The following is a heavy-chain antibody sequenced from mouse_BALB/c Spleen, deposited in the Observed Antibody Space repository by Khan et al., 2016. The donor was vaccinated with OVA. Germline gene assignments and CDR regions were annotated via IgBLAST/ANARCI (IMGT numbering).Heavy chain of an antibody. CDR2: IYPGGGYT. CDR3: ARRGAARATCDYVDY. CDR1: GYTFTNYW. Sequence: QVQLKESGAELVRPGTSVKMSCKAAGYTFTNYWIGWVKQRPGHGLEWIGDIYPGGGYTNYNEKFKGKATLTADTSSSTAYMQVSSLTSEDSDIYYCARRGAARATCDYVDYWGQGTTLTVSS. V-gene: IGHV1-63*02. J-gene: IGHJ2*01. D-gene: IGHD3-1*01.